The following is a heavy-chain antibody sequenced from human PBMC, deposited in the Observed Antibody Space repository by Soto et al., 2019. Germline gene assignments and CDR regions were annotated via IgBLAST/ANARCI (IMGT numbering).Heavy chain of an antibody. V-gene: IGHV3-23*01. Sequence: GGSLRLSCAASGFTFSSYAMSWVRQAPGKGLEWVSAISGSGGSTYYADSVKGRFTISRDNSKNTLYLQMNSLRAEDTAVYYCANQYGWNSTPELGTPMDVWGKGTTDTFSS. J-gene: IGHJ6*03. CDR3: ANQYGWNSTPELGTPMDV. D-gene: IGHD1-7*01. CDR2: ISGSGGST. CDR1: GFTFSSYA.